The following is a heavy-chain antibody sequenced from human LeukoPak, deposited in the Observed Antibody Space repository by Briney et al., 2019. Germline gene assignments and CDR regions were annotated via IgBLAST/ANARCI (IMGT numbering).Heavy chain of an antibody. Sequence: GGSLRLSCAASGFTFSSYEMNWVRQAPGKGLEWVSYITSSGSNIYYADPVKGRFTISRDNSKNTLYLQMNSLRAEDTAVYYCAKDRSVVAATYFDHWGQGALVTVSS. D-gene: IGHD2-15*01. J-gene: IGHJ4*02. V-gene: IGHV3-48*03. CDR3: AKDRSVVAATYFDH. CDR1: GFTFSSYE. CDR2: ITSSGSNI.